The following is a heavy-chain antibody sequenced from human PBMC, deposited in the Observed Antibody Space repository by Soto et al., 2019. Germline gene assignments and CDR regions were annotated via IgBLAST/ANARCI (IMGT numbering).Heavy chain of an antibody. CDR1: GFTFSSYG. J-gene: IGHJ4*02. Sequence: GGSLRLSCAASGFTFSSYGMHWVRQAPGKGLEWVAVISYDGSNKYYADSVKGRFTISRDDSKNTLYLQMNSLRAEDTAVYYCAKGIAYYYDSSGYYMLDYWGQGTLVTVSS. V-gene: IGHV3-30*18. CDR2: ISYDGSNK. CDR3: AKGIAYYYDSSGYYMLDY. D-gene: IGHD3-22*01.